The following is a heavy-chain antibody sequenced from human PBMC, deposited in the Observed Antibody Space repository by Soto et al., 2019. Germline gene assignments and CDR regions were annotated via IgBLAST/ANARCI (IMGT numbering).Heavy chain of an antibody. V-gene: IGHV1-18*01. CDR2: ISAYNGNT. J-gene: IGHJ5*02. CDR1: GYTFTSYG. D-gene: IGHD3-3*01. CDR3: ARVEHYDFWSGYFWFDP. Sequence: ASVKVSCKASGYTFTSYGISCVRQAPGQGLEWMGWISAYNGNTNYAQKLQGRVTMTTDTSTSTAYMELRSLRSDDTAVYYCARVEHYDFWSGYFWFDPWGQGTLVTVSS.